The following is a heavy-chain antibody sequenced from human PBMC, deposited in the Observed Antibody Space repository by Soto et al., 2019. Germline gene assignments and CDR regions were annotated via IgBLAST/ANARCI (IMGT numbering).Heavy chain of an antibody. J-gene: IGHJ6*03. D-gene: IGHD3-10*01. Sequence: SETLSLXCTVSGCSISSYYWSWIRQPPGKGLEWIGYIYYSGSTNYNPSLKSRVTISVDTSKNQLSLKLSSVTAADTAVYYCARGEYGSGSPFYYYYYYMDVWGKGTTVTVSS. CDR2: IYYSGST. CDR3: ARGEYGSGSPFYYYYYYMDV. CDR1: GCSISSYY. V-gene: IGHV4-59*01.